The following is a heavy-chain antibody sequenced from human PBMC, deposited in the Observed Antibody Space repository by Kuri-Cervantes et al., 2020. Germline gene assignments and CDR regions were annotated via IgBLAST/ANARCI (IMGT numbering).Heavy chain of an antibody. CDR1: GFTFSSYA. D-gene: IGHD5-12*01. CDR3: ARDPGYSGYDWTLDY. V-gene: IGHV3-30*01. Sequence: GESLKISCAASGFTFSSYAMHWVRQAPGKELEWVAVISYDGSNKYYADSVKGRFTISRDSSKNTLYLQMNSLRAEDTAVYYCARDPGYSGYDWTLDYWGQGTLVTVSS. J-gene: IGHJ4*02. CDR2: ISYDGSNK.